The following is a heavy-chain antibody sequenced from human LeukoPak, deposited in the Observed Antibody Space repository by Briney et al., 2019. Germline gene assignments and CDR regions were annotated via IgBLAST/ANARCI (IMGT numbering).Heavy chain of an antibody. J-gene: IGHJ4*02. CDR2: IKQDGSEK. CDR3: ARGSWHDY. D-gene: IGHD6-13*01. Sequence: GGSLRLSCATSGFSFSSFWMSWVRQAPGKGLEWVANIKQDGSEKNYVDSVKGRFTISRDNAKNSLYLQMNSLRAEDTAVYYCARGSWHDYWGQGTLVTVSS. CDR1: GFSFSSFW. V-gene: IGHV3-7*03.